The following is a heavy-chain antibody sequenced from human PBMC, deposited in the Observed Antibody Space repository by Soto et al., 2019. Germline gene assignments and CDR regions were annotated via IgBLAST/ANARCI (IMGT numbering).Heavy chain of an antibody. D-gene: IGHD2-8*02. CDR1: GGSISSYY. V-gene: IGHV4-59*01. CDR3: ARGGGVYYFDY. Sequence: QVQLQESGPGLVKPSETLSLTCTVSGGSISSYYWSWIRQPPGKGLEWIGYIYYSGITDYNPSLKRRVTISVDTSKSQFSLKLSSVTAADTAVYSCARGGGVYYFDYWGQGTLVTVSS. CDR2: IYYSGIT. J-gene: IGHJ4*02.